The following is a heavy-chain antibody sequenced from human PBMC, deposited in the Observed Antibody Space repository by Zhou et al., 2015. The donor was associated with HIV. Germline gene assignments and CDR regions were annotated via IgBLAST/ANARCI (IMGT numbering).Heavy chain of an antibody. Sequence: QVQLVQSGAEVKKPGSSVKVSCKASGGTFSNYGISWVRQAPGQGLEWMGGIIPIFGTASYAQKFQGRVTITADKSTNTAYMDLSSLRSEDTAVYYCAREGWGSWYFDLWGRGTLVSVSS. J-gene: IGHJ2*01. V-gene: IGHV1-69*06. CDR1: GGTFSNYG. CDR2: IIPIFGTA. CDR3: AREGWGSWYFDL. D-gene: IGHD7-27*01.